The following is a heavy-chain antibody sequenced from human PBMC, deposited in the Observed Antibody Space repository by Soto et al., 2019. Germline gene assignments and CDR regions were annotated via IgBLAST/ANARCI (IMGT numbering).Heavy chain of an antibody. J-gene: IGHJ4*02. V-gene: IGHV3-23*01. CDR3: ATDHLRDSSGSPKHY. Sequence: GGSLRLSCAASGFTFSSYAMSWVRQAPGKGLEWVSAISGSGGSTYYADSVKGRFTISRDNSKNTLYLQMNTLRAEDTAVYYCATDHLRDSSGSPKHYWGQGTLVTVSS. CDR1: GFTFSSYA. CDR2: ISGSGGST. D-gene: IGHD6-19*01.